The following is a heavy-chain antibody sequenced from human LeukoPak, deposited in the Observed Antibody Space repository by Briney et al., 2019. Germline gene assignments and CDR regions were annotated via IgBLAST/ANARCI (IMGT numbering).Heavy chain of an antibody. CDR2: ITTRGDVF. CDR3: ARDRGLNSYGLDY. V-gene: IGHV3-48*03. Sequence: PGGSLRLSCAVSGFNFSSAEMNWVRQAPGKGLEWISYITTRGDVFYYADSVKGRFTISRDNAKNSLFLQMNSLRADDTAVYYCARDRGLNSYGLDYWGQGTLVTVSS. CDR1: GFNFSSAE. J-gene: IGHJ4*02. D-gene: IGHD5-18*01.